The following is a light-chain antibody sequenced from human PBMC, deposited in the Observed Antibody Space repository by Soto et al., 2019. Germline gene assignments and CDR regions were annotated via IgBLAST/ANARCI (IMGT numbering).Light chain of an antibody. Sequence: EIVLTQSPGTLSLSPGERATLSCRASQRVGDNYLAWYQQKPGQAPRLIIDGSSSRATGIPARFTGSGSGTDFTLTISDLEPEDFAVYYCQQDGSSPCTFGQGTKLEIK. V-gene: IGKV3-20*01. CDR1: QRVGDNY. J-gene: IGKJ2*02. CDR3: QQDGSSPCT. CDR2: GSS.